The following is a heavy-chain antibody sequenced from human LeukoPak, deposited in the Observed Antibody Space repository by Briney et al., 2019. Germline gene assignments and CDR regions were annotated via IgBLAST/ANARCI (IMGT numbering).Heavy chain of an antibody. J-gene: IGHJ4*02. V-gene: IGHV3-30*18. CDR2: ISYDGSNK. Sequence: PGGSLRLSCAASGFTFSSYGMHWVRQAPGKGLEWVAVISYDGSNKYYADFVKGRFTISRDNSKNTLYLQMNSLRAEDTAVYYCAKSDYYSSTFDYWGQGTLVTVSS. D-gene: IGHD3-22*01. CDR3: AKSDYYSSTFDY. CDR1: GFTFSSYG.